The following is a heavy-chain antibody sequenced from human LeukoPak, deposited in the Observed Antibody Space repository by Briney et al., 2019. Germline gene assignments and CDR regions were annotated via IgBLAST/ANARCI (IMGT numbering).Heavy chain of an antibody. CDR3: AKPYSSGHDAFDI. Sequence: GGSLRLSCAASGFIVSSNYMSWVRQAPGKGLEWVSAISGSGGSTYYADSVKGRFTISRDNSKNTLYLQMNSLRAEDTAVYYCAKPYSSGHDAFDIWGQGTMVTVSS. CDR2: ISGSGGST. V-gene: IGHV3-23*01. J-gene: IGHJ3*02. D-gene: IGHD6-19*01. CDR1: GFIVSSNY.